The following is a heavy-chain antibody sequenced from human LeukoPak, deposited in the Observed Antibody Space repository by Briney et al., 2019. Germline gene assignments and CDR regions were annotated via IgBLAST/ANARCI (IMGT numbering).Heavy chain of an antibody. CDR3: AAGSELSGYDVFDI. J-gene: IGHJ3*02. CDR1: GFTFTSSA. Sequence: SVKVSCKASGFTFTSSAMQWVRQARGQRLEWIGWNVVGSGNTNYAQKFQERVTITRDMSTSTAYMELSSLRSEDTAVYYCAAGSELSGYDVFDIWGQGTMVTVSS. D-gene: IGHD3-9*01. CDR2: NVVGSGNT. V-gene: IGHV1-58*02.